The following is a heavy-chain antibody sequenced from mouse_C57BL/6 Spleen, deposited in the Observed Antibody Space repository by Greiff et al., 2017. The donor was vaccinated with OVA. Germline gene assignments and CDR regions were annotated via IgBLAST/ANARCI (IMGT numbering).Heavy chain of an antibody. V-gene: IGHV5-6*01. D-gene: IGHD2-12*01. CDR3: ARQGGRQAWFAY. CDR2: ISSGGSYT. Sequence: DVQLVESGGDLVKPGGSLKLSCAASGFTFSSYSMSWVRQTPDKRLEWVATISSGGSYTYYPDSVKGRFTISRDNAKNTLYLQMSSLKSEDTAMYYCARQGGRQAWFAYWGQGTLVTVSA. J-gene: IGHJ3*01. CDR1: GFTFSSYS.